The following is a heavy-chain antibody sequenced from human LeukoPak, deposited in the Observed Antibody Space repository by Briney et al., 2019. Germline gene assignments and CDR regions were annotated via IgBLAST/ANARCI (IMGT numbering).Heavy chain of an antibody. D-gene: IGHD3-22*01. CDR3: ARSGFAVWRSWFDP. V-gene: IGHV4-34*01. CDR2: INHSGST. J-gene: IGHJ5*02. CDR1: GGSFSAYY. Sequence: SETLSLTCAVYGGSFSAYYWSWIRPPPGKGLEWIGEINHSGSTNYNPSLKSRVTISVDTSKNQFSLKLSSVTAADTAVYYCARSGFAVWRSWFDPWGQGTLVTVSS.